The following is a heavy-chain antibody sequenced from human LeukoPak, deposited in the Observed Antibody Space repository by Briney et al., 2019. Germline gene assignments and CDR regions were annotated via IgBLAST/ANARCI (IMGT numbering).Heavy chain of an antibody. CDR1: GFTFDDYA. CDR2: ISWNSGSI. V-gene: IGHV3-9*01. Sequence: GRSLRLSCAASGFTFDDYAMHWARQAPGKGLEWVSGISWNSGSIAYADSVKGRFTISRDNAKNSLYLQMNSLRAEDTALYYCVKDIGSGWFNWFDPWGQGTLVTVSS. CDR3: VKDIGSGWFNWFDP. D-gene: IGHD2-15*01. J-gene: IGHJ5*02.